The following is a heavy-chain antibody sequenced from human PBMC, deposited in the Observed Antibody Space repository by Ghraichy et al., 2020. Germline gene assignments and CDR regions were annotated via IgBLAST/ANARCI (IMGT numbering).Heavy chain of an antibody. Sequence: GESLNISCVGSGFTFATSNVNWVRRTPGKGLEWVSTITIDSERILYKDSLRGRFSIFRDNAKKSLYLQMDNLRVEDTGIYYCARTFNPYHALGLWGQGTLVTVSS. D-gene: IGHD2/OR15-2a*01. CDR3: ARTFNPYHALGL. CDR2: ITIDSERI. CDR1: GFTFATSN. V-gene: IGHV3-21*04. J-gene: IGHJ3*01.